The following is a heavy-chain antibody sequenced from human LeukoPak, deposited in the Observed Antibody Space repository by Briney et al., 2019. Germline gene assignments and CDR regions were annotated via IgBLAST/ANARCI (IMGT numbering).Heavy chain of an antibody. V-gene: IGHV1-69*05. CDR3: AALHYYDSSGYYNHAFDI. CDR2: IIPIFGTA. Sequence: ASVKVSCKGSGGTFSSYAISWVRQAPGQGLEWMGRIIPIFGTANYAQKFQGRVTITTDESTSTAYMELSSLRSEDTAVYYCAALHYYDSSGYYNHAFDIWGQGTMVTVSS. J-gene: IGHJ3*02. D-gene: IGHD3-22*01. CDR1: GGTFSSYA.